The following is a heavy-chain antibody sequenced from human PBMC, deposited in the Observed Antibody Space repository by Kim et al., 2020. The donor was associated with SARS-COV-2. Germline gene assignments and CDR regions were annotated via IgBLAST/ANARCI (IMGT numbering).Heavy chain of an antibody. CDR3: VKVAIPVAGVPGYFQR. J-gene: IGHJ1*01. V-gene: IGHV1-2*02. D-gene: IGHD6-19*01. Sequence: ASVKVSCKASGYTFIDYYMHWVLQAPGQGLEWMGWINPNSGVTKYAQKFQGRVTMTRDTSITTAYMELTRLTSDDTAVYYCVKVAIPVAGVPGYFQRWGQGTLVTVSS. CDR2: INPNSGVT. CDR1: GYTFIDYY.